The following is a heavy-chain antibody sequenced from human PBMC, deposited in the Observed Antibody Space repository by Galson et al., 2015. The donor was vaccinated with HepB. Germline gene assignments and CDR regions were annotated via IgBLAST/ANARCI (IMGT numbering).Heavy chain of an antibody. CDR2: IIPIFGAG. D-gene: IGHD3-16*01. CDR1: GGSFISYA. V-gene: IGHV1-69*13. CDR3: ARGSNYDYVWGKPTDY. J-gene: IGHJ4*02. Sequence: SVKVSCKASGGSFISYAFSWVRRAPGQGLEWMGGIIPIFGAGKYAQKFQGRVTITADESTNTVYMELRRLSSEDTAVYHCARGSNYDYVWGKPTDYWGLGTLVTVSS.